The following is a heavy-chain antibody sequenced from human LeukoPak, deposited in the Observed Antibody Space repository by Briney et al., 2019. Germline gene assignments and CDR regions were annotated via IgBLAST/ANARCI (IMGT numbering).Heavy chain of an antibody. CDR2: IDNDGRGT. Sequence: PGGSLRLSCAASGFIFSSYGFYWVRQVLGKGLEYVSRIDNDGRGTTYADSVKGRYTISRDNTKNTVYLQMNSLRPEDTAMYYCARGGVHHAFDVWGQGTMVTVSS. V-gene: IGHV3-74*01. J-gene: IGHJ3*01. D-gene: IGHD3-3*01. CDR1: GFIFSSYG. CDR3: ARGGVHHAFDV.